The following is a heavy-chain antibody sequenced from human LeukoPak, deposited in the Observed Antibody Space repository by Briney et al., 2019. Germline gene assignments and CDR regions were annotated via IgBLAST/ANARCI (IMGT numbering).Heavy chain of an antibody. CDR2: IKPDEGEK. Sequence: GGSLRLSCAASGFTFSSDWMIWVRQPPGKGLEWVANIKPDEGEKYYVDSVKGRFTVSRDNAKNSLYVKMNNRRGEDTAVFYCVGPYYYYMAVWGKGTTATVSS. CDR3: VGPYYYYMAV. CDR1: GFTFSSDW. J-gene: IGHJ6*03. V-gene: IGHV3-7*01.